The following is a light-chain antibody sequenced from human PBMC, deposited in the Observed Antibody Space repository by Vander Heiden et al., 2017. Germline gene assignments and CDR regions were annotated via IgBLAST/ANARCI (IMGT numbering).Light chain of an antibody. CDR3: QQYNSYWGT. Sequence: DIQMTQSPSTLSASVGDRVTITCRASQSISSWFAWYQQKPGKAPKLLIYKASSLESGVPSRFSGSGSGTEFTLTISSLQPDDFATYYCQQYNSYWGTFGPGTKVDIK. V-gene: IGKV1-5*03. J-gene: IGKJ3*01. CDR1: QSISSW. CDR2: KAS.